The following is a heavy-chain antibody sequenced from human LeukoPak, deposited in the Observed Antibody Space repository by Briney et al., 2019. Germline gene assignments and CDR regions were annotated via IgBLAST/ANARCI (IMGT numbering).Heavy chain of an antibody. V-gene: IGHV1-18*01. CDR2: ISAYNGNT. J-gene: IGHJ3*02. D-gene: IGHD3-22*01. CDR1: GYTFTSYG. CDR3: ARGYYYDSSGYYRDAFDI. Sequence: ASVKVSCKASGYTFTSYGISWVRQAPGQGHEWMGWISAYNGNTNYAQKLQGRVTMITDTSTSTAYMELRSLRSDDTAVYYCARGYYYDSSGYYRDAFDIWGQGTMVTVSS.